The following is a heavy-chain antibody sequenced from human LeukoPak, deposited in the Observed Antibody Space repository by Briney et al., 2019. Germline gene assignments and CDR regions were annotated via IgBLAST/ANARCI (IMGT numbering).Heavy chain of an antibody. CDR3: AKQTVVAAKNYFDY. V-gene: IGHV3-23*01. CDR1: GYILSSYA. CDR2: FSGTSTNT. J-gene: IGHJ4*02. D-gene: IGHD2-15*01. Sequence: PGGCLRLSCAASGYILSSYAQSWVREAPGTGLEWVSTFSGTSTNTYYADSVKGRFTISRDNSKNTLYLQMNSLRAEDTAIYYCAKQTVVAAKNYFDYWGQGTLVTVSS.